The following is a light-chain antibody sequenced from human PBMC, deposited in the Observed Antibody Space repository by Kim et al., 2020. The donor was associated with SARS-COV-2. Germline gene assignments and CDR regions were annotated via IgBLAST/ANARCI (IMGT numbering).Light chain of an antibody. J-gene: IGKJ2*01. CDR2: GAS. CDR1: QNIGIN. CDR3: QQYGDWPYV. V-gene: IGKV3-15*01. Sequence: VSQGERATLSCRASQNIGINVAWYQQKPGQAPRLLVYGASSRATGISGRFSGSGSGTDFTLTISSLQSEDLAVYYCQQYGDWPYVFGQGTKLEI.